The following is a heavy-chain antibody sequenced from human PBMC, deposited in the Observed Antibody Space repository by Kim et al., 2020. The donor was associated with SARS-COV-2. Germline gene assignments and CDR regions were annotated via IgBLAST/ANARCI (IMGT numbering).Heavy chain of an antibody. V-gene: IGHV3-30*18. CDR1: GFTFSSYG. Sequence: GGSLRLSCAASGFTFSSYGMHWVRQAPGKGLEWVAVISYDGSNKYYADSVKGRFTISRDNSKNTLYLQMNSLRAEDTAVYYCAKEGDYGSGSAWYFDLWGRGTLVTVSS. CDR3: AKEGDYGSGSAWYFDL. J-gene: IGHJ2*01. D-gene: IGHD3-10*01. CDR2: ISYDGSNK.